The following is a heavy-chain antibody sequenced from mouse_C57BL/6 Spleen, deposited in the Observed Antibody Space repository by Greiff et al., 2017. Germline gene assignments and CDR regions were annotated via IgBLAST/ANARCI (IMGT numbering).Heavy chain of an antibody. J-gene: IGHJ1*03. CDR2: ISGGGGNT. Sequence: EVKVEESGGGLVKPGGSLKLSCAASGFTFSSYTMSWVRQTPEKRLEWVATISGGGGNTYYPDSVKGRFTISIDNAKNTLYLQMSSLRSEDTALYSCARQSHYYGSSYGWYFDVWGTGTTVTVSS. D-gene: IGHD1-1*01. CDR3: ARQSHYYGSSYGWYFDV. V-gene: IGHV5-9*01. CDR1: GFTFSSYT.